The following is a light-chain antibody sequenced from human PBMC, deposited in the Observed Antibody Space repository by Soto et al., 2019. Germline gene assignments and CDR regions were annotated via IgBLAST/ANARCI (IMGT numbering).Light chain of an antibody. CDR2: EGN. CDR3: CSYAGTNTFV. V-gene: IGLV2-23*01. CDR1: SSDVGSYNL. Sequence: QSALTQPASVSGSPGQSITISCTGTSSDVGSYNLVSWYQQHPGKAPKLMIYEGNKRPSGVSNRFSGSKSANTASLTISGLQTEDESDYYSCSYAGTNTFVFGTGTKLTVL. J-gene: IGLJ1*01.